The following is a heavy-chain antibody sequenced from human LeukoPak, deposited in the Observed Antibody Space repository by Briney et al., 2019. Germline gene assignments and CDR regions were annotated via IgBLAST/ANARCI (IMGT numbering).Heavy chain of an antibody. J-gene: IGHJ4*02. CDR1: GGSTSSSSYY. Sequence: SETLSLTCTVSGGSTSSSSYYWGWIRQPPGKGLEWIGSIYYSGSTYYNPSLKSRVTISVDTSKNQFSLKLSSVTAADTAVYYCARCLAGFIVVVTYFDYWGQGTLVTVSS. V-gene: IGHV4-39*07. D-gene: IGHD2-21*02. CDR3: ARCLAGFIVVVTYFDY. CDR2: IYYSGST.